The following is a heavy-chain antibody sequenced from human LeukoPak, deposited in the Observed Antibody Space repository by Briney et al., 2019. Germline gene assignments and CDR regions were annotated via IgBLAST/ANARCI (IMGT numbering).Heavy chain of an antibody. V-gene: IGHV3-15*01. J-gene: IGHJ4*02. CDR1: EFSLSNVW. D-gene: IGHD3-3*01. Sequence: PGGSLRLSCAASEFSLSNVWMSWVRQAPGEGLEWLGRIKTTSEGGATDYAAPVKGRSTISRDASQNALFLQMSSLKTEDTAVYYCTTFADFRSPYTFDYWGQGTLVTVSS. CDR3: TTFADFRSPYTFDY. CDR2: IKTTSEGGAT.